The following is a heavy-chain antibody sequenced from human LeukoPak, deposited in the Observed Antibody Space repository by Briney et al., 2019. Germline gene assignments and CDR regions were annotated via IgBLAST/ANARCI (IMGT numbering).Heavy chain of an antibody. J-gene: IGHJ5*02. CDR2: INPNSGGT. CDR1: GYTFTDYY. Sequence: ASVKVSCKASGYTFTDYYIHWVRQAPGQGLEWMGWINPNSGGTKYAQKFQDRVTMTRDTSISTVYMELRTLRSDDTALYYCAKGREPEPVAPFDPWGQGTLVTVSS. CDR3: AKGREPEPVAPFDP. V-gene: IGHV1-2*02. D-gene: IGHD1-14*01.